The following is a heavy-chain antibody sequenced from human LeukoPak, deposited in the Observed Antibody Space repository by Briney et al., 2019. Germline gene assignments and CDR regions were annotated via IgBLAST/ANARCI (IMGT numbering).Heavy chain of an antibody. J-gene: IGHJ4*02. CDR2: ISSSSSYI. V-gene: IGHV3-21*01. Sequence: GGSLRLSCAASGFTFSSYSMNWVRQAPGKGLEWVSSISSSSSYIYYADSVKGRFTISRDNAKNSLYQQMNSLRAEGTAVYYCARDPSGGQGDYWGQGTLVTVSS. CDR1: GFTFSSYS. CDR3: ARDPSGGQGDY. D-gene: IGHD3-10*01.